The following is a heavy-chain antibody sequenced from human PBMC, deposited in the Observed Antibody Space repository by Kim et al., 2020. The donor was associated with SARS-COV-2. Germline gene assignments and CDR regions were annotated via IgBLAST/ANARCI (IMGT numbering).Heavy chain of an antibody. J-gene: IGHJ3*02. Sequence: SETLSLTCTVSGGSISSSSYYWGWIRQPPGKGLEWIGSIYYSGSTYYNPSLKSRVTISVDTSKNQFSLKLSSVTAADTAVYYCARTGFFFGAYDYVWGSYRHGDAFDIWGQGTMVTVSS. D-gene: IGHD3-16*02. CDR3: ARTGFFFGAYDYVWGSYRHGDAFDI. V-gene: IGHV4-39*01. CDR2: IYYSGST. CDR1: GGSISSSSYY.